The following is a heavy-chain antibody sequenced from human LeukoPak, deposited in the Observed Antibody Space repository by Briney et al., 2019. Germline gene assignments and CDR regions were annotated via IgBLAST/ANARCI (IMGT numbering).Heavy chain of an antibody. D-gene: IGHD3-22*01. CDR2: INPNSGGT. Sequence: ASVKVSCKASGYTFTGYYMHWVRQAPGQGLEWMGWINPNSGGTNYAQKFQGRVTMTRDTSISTAYMELSRLRSDDTAVYYCARAVRYYDSSGYYFFNYWGQGTLVTVFS. CDR1: GYTFTGYY. V-gene: IGHV1-2*02. J-gene: IGHJ4*02. CDR3: ARAVRYYDSSGYYFFNY.